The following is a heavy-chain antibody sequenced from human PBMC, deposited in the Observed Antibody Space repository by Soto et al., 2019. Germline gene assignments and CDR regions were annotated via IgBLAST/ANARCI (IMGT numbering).Heavy chain of an antibody. CDR3: ARDQSVLLLWFGESYGMDV. CDR1: GGSVSSGSYY. Sequence: SETLSLTCTVSGGSVSSGSYYWSWIRQPPGKGLEWIGYIYYSGSTNYNPSLKSRVTISVDTSKNQFSLKLSSVTAADTAVYYCARDQSVLLLWFGESYGMDVWGQGTTVTVSS. D-gene: IGHD3-10*01. J-gene: IGHJ6*02. V-gene: IGHV4-61*01. CDR2: IYYSGST.